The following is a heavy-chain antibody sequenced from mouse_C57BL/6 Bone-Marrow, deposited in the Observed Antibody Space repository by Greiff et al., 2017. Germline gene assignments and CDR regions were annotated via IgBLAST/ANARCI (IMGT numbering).Heavy chain of an antibody. CDR3: ARENYSNYIDY. CDR2: LSDGGSYT. J-gene: IGHJ2*01. D-gene: IGHD2-5*01. Sequence: EVKLVESGGGLVKPGGSLKLSCAASGFTFSSYAMSWVRQTPEKRLEWVATLSDGGSYTYYPDNVKGRFTISRDNAKNNLYLQMSHLKSEDTAMYYCARENYSNYIDYWGQGTTLTVSS. CDR1: GFTFSSYA. V-gene: IGHV5-4*01.